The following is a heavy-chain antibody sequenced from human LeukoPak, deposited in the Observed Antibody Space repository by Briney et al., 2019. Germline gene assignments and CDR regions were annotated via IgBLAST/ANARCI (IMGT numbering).Heavy chain of an antibody. V-gene: IGHV1-69*13. J-gene: IGHJ6*02. CDR2: IVPIFGTA. Sequence: SVKVSCKVSGYTLTELSMHWVRQAPGQGLEWMGGIVPIFGTANYAQKFQGRVTITADESTSTAYMELSSLRSEDTAVYYCARDRGALWLRYRFYGMDVWGQGTTVTVSS. CDR1: GYTLTELS. D-gene: IGHD5-18*01. CDR3: ARDRGALWLRYRFYGMDV.